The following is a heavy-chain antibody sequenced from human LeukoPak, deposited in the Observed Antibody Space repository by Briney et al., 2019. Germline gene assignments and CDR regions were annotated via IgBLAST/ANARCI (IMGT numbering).Heavy chain of an antibody. V-gene: IGHV3-9*03. D-gene: IGHD3-10*01. CDR1: GFTFDDYA. J-gene: IGHJ4*02. CDR2: ISWNSGSI. Sequence: GRSLRLSCAASGFTFDDYAMHWVRQAPGKGLEWGSGISWNSGSIGYADSVKGRFTISRDNAKNSLYLQMNSLRAEDMALYYCAVTITMVRGVMAFDYWGQGTLVTVSS. CDR3: AVTITMVRGVMAFDY.